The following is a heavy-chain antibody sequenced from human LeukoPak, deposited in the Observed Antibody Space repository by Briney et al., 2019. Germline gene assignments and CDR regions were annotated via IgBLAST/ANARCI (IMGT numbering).Heavy chain of an antibody. J-gene: IGHJ4*02. D-gene: IGHD1-14*01. Sequence: GGSLRLSCAGSGFTFGGYGMHWFRQTPGKGLEWVAVIAYDGSRAFYADSVKGRFTISRDNSKNTMSVQMDDLRAEDTAVYYCTRYNNGHFDYWGQGTLATVSS. CDR3: TRYNNGHFDY. CDR2: IAYDGSRA. CDR1: GFTFGGYG. V-gene: IGHV3-33*01.